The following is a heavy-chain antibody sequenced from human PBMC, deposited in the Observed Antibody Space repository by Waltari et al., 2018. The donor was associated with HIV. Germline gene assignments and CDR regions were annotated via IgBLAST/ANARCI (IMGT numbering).Heavy chain of an antibody. CDR2: ISYDGSNK. Sequence: QVQLVESGGGVVQPGRSLRLSCAASGFTFRTYGIHWVRQAPGKGLEWVAVISYDGSNKYYADAVKGRFTISRDNSKNTLYLQMNSLRVEDTAVYYCAKDKGGVTYIFDYWGQGTLVTVSS. D-gene: IGHD1-1*01. CDR3: AKDKGGVTYIFDY. V-gene: IGHV3-30*18. J-gene: IGHJ4*02. CDR1: GFTFRTYG.